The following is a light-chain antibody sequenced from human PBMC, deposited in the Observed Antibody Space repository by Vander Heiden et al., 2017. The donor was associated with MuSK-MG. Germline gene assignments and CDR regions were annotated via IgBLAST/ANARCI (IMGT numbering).Light chain of an antibody. V-gene: IGKV3-20*01. Sequence: ELVLTQSPGTLSLSPGERATLSCRASQSVSSSYLAWYQQKPGQAPRLLIYGASSRATGIPDRFSGSGSGTDFTLTSSRLEPEDFAVYYWQQDGSSRTFGQGTKVEIK. J-gene: IGKJ1*01. CDR2: GAS. CDR3: QQDGSSRT. CDR1: QSVSSSY.